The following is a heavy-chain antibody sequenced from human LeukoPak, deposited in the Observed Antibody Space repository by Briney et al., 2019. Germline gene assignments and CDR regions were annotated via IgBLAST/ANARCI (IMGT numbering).Heavy chain of an antibody. CDR2: ISGSGGST. CDR3: AKLGYSSSWYAPNFDY. Sequence: PGGSLRPSCAASGFTFSSYSMNWVRQAPGKGLEWVSAISGSGGSTYYADSVKGRFTISRDNSKNTLYLQMNSLRAEDTAVYYCAKLGYSSSWYAPNFDYWGQGTLVTVSS. J-gene: IGHJ4*02. CDR1: GFTFSSYS. D-gene: IGHD6-13*01. V-gene: IGHV3-23*01.